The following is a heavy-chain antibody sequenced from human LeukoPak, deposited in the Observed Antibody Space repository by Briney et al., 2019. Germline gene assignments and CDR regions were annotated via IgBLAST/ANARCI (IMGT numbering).Heavy chain of an antibody. V-gene: IGHV3-74*01. D-gene: IGHD1-26*01. Sequence: PGGSLRLSCAASGFTFSSYWMNWVRQAPGKGLEWVSRINTDGSSTNYVDSVKGRFTIPRDNAKNTLYLQMNSLRGDDTAVYYCARVRDPSGCYPRGGFDYWGQGTLVTVSS. CDR2: INTDGSST. CDR3: ARVRDPSGCYPRGGFDY. CDR1: GFTFSSYW. J-gene: IGHJ4*02.